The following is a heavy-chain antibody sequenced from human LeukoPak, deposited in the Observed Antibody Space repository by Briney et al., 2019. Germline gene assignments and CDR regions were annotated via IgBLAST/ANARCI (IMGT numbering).Heavy chain of an antibody. J-gene: IGHJ5*02. CDR3: ASPGDDSSGYFFS. CDR2: MNPDSGNT. CDR1: GYTFTSYD. V-gene: IGHV1-8*01. Sequence: ASVKVSCKASGYTFTSYDINWVRQATGQGLEWMGWMNPDSGNTGYAQKFQGRVTMTRNTSISTAYMELSSLRSEDTAVYYCASPGDDSSGYFFSWGQGTLVTVSS. D-gene: IGHD3-22*01.